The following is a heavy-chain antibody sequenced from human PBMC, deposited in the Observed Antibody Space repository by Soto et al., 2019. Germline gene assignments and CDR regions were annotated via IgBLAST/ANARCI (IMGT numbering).Heavy chain of an antibody. V-gene: IGHV1-8*01. CDR2: MSPNSGNT. CDR1: GYTFTSYD. Sequence: QVQLVQSGAEVKKPGASVKVSCKASGYTFTSYDINWVRQATGQGLEWMGWMSPNSGNTGYAQKXQXXXTXXRNTSISTAYMELSSLRSEDTAVYYCARGVFSGHVWGQGTTVTVSS. J-gene: IGHJ6*02. CDR3: ARGVFSGHV.